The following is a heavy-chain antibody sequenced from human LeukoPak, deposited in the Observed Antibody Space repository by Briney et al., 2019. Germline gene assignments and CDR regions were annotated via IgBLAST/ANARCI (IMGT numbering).Heavy chain of an antibody. D-gene: IGHD3-10*01. J-gene: IGHJ6*03. Sequence: ASVKVSCKASGYTFTIYYIHWVRQAPGQGLEWMGLINPSGGSTNYAQKFQGRVTMTRDTSTSTVYMELSSLRSEDTAVYYCARGPRITLIRGGQWYYYVDVWGKGTTVTISS. CDR2: INPSGGST. CDR3: ARGPRITLIRGGQWYYYVDV. V-gene: IGHV1-46*01. CDR1: GYTFTIYY.